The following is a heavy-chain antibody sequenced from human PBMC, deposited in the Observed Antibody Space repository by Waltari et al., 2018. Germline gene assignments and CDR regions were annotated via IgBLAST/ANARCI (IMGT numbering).Heavy chain of an antibody. CDR3: ARDHFREGYFDY. CDR2: IYSGGST. CDR1: GFTVSSSY. Sequence: EVQLVETGGGLIHPGGSLRLSCTASGFTVSSSYMSWVRQAPGKGLEWVSVIYSGGSTAYADSVKGRFTISRDNSKSTLYLHMNSLRVEDTAVYYCARDHFREGYFDYWGQGTLVTVSS. V-gene: IGHV3-53*02. J-gene: IGHJ4*02. D-gene: IGHD3-3*02.